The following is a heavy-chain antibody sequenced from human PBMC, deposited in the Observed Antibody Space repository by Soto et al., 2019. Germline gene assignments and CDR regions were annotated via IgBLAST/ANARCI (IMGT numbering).Heavy chain of an antibody. V-gene: IGHV1-8*01. J-gene: IGHJ6*02. Sequence: ASVKVSCKASGYTFTSYDINWVRQATGQGLEWMGWMNPNSGNTGYAQKFQGRVTMTRNTSMSTAYMELRSLRSEDTAVYYCARDLSLGCSSTSCPMYYYYGMDVWGQGTTVTVSS. CDR1: GYTFTSYD. CDR2: MNPNSGNT. CDR3: ARDLSLGCSSTSCPMYYYYGMDV. D-gene: IGHD2-2*01.